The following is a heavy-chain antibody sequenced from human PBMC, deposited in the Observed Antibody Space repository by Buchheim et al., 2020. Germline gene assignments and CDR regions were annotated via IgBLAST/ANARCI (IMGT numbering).Heavy chain of an antibody. Sequence: EVQLVESGGGLVQPGGSLRLSCAVSGFTFSSYAMIWVRQAPGKGLEWVSGISGSAGSTYYAGSVRGRFTISRDNFKNTLYLQMSSLRAEDTAIYYCAKDYYDSGGYPFYFDYWGQGTL. CDR1: GFTFSSYA. V-gene: IGHV3-23*04. CDR2: ISGSAGST. J-gene: IGHJ4*02. D-gene: IGHD3-10*01. CDR3: AKDYYDSGGYPFYFDY.